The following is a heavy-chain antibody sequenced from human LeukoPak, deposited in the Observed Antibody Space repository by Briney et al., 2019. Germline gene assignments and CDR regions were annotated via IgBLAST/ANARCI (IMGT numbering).Heavy chain of an antibody. CDR2: ISGYNGNT. CDR3: ARNLWFGESSDAFDM. D-gene: IGHD3-10*01. Sequence: GASVKVSCKASGYTFTSYGISWVRQAPGQGLEWMGWISGYNGNTNYAQKFQGRVTMTRDTSISTAYMELSRLRSDDTAVYYCARNLWFGESSDAFDMWGQGTMVTVSS. J-gene: IGHJ3*02. V-gene: IGHV1-18*01. CDR1: GYTFTSYG.